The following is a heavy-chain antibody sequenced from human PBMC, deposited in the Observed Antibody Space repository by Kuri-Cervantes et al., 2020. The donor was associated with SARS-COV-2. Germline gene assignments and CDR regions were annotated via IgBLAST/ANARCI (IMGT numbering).Heavy chain of an antibody. J-gene: IGHJ6*03. Sequence: ASVKVSCKASGYTFTGYYMHWVRQAPGQGLEWMGWINPNSGGTNYAQKFQGRVTMTRDTSISTAYMELGRLRSDDTAVYYCARVKLTRIAVAGRGSYYYMDVWGKGTTVTVSS. D-gene: IGHD6-19*01. CDR3: ARVKLTRIAVAGRGSYYYMDV. CDR1: GYTFTGYY. CDR2: INPNSGGT. V-gene: IGHV1-2*02.